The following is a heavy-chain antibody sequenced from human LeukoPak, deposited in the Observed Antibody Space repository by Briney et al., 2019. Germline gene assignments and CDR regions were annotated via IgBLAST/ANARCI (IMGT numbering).Heavy chain of an antibody. Sequence: ASVKVSCKASGGTFSSYAISWVRQAPGQGLEWMGRIIPILGIANYAQKFQGRVTITADKSTSTAYMELSSLRSEDTAVYYCARKSLVTNDFDYXXQGTLVTVSS. J-gene: IGHJ4*02. D-gene: IGHD2-8*01. CDR2: IIPILGIA. V-gene: IGHV1-69*04. CDR3: ARKSLVTNDFDY. CDR1: GGTFSSYA.